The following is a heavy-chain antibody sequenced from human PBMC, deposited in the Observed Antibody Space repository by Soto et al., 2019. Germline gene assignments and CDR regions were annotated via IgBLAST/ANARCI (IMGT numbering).Heavy chain of an antibody. D-gene: IGHD2-8*01. Sequence: EVQLLESGGGLVQPGGSRRLSCAASGFTFSSYAMTWVRQAPGKGLEWVSTISGRGDSTYYADSVKGRFTISRDNSKNTLYLQMNTLRAEDTAIYYCAKVCYQSMVLVEGFDYWGTGALVTVAS. CDR1: GFTFSSYA. V-gene: IGHV3-23*01. CDR2: ISGRGDST. CDR3: AKVCYQSMVLVEGFDY. J-gene: IGHJ4*02.